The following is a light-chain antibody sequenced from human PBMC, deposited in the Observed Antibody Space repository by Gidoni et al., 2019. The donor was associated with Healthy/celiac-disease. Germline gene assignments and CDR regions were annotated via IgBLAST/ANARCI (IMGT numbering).Light chain of an antibody. CDR3: QQYGSSPRT. Sequence: IVLTHSPGTRSLSPGERATLPCRASQSVSSSYLAWYQKKPGQAPRLLIYGASSRATGIPDRFSGSGSGTDFTLTISRLEPEDFAVYYCQQYGSSPRTFGQGTKVEIK. CDR2: GAS. V-gene: IGKV3-20*01. CDR1: QSVSSSY. J-gene: IGKJ1*01.